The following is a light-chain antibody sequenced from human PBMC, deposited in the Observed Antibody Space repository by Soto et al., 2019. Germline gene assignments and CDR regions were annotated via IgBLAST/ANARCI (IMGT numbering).Light chain of an antibody. V-gene: IGKV1-12*01. CDR2: GAS. CDR1: QSVSSW. J-gene: IGKJ4*01. Sequence: DIQMTQSPSSMSASLGDRVTITCRASQSVSSWLAWYQQKPGKPPKLLIYGASTMASGVPSRFSGSGSEAEFTLTISRLQPEDFAAYYCQQYDSSPLTFGRGTKVDIK. CDR3: QQYDSSPLT.